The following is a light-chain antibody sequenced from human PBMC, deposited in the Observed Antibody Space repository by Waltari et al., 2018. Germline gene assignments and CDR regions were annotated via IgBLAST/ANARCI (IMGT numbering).Light chain of an antibody. J-gene: IGKJ4*01. V-gene: IGKV1-33*01. CDR3: QQYDNLLPTLT. CDR1: QDISNY. CDR2: DAS. Sequence: DIQMTQSPSSLASSLLYRFTITCQASQDISNYLNWYQQKPGKANKLMIYDASNLETGVPSRLSGSGSGTDFTFTISSLQPEDIATYYCQQYDNLLPTLTFGGGTKVEIK.